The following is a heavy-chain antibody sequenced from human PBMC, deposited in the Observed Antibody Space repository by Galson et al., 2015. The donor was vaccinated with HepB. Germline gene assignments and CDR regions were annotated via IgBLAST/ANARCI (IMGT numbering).Heavy chain of an antibody. J-gene: IGHJ4*02. CDR1: GYTFTGYY. D-gene: IGHD3-16*01. V-gene: IGHV1-2*02. Sequence: SVTVSCKASGYTFTGYYMHWVRQAPGQGLEWMGLINPNSGGTNYAQRFQGRVTMTRDTSISTAYLELSSLRSDDTAVYYCARDKGGNDYWGQGTLVTVSS. CDR2: INPNSGGT. CDR3: ARDKGGNDY.